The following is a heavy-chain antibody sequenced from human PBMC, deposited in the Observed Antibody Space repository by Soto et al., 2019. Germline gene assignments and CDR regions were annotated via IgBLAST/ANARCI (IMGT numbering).Heavy chain of an antibody. V-gene: IGHV4-34*01. D-gene: IGHD3-22*01. CDR1: GDSFSGYY. J-gene: IGHJ4*02. CDR3: ARVSSGATQSLNYYYDSSGYYSYFDY. CDR2: INHSGST. Sequence: PSETLSLTCAVYGDSFSGYYRSWIRQPPGKGLEWIGEINHSGSTNYNPSLKSRVTISVDTSKNQFSLKLSSVTAADTAVYYCARVSSGATQSLNYYYDSSGYYSYFDYWGQGTLVTVSS.